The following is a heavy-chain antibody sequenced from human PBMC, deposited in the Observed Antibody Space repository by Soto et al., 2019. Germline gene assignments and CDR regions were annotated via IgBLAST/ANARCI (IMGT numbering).Heavy chain of an antibody. CDR3: ARDPYGGNAGPYFYYYGMDV. D-gene: IGHD2-15*01. J-gene: IGHJ6*02. CDR2: ISSSSDYT. Sequence: EVQLVESGGGLVKPGGSLRLSCAASGFMFSTYSTNWVRQAPGKGLEWVASISSSSDYTYYADSVKGRFTISRDNAKNSLYLHMNSLRADDTAVYYCARDPYGGNAGPYFYYYGMDVWGQGTTVTVSS. CDR1: GFMFSTYS. V-gene: IGHV3-21*01.